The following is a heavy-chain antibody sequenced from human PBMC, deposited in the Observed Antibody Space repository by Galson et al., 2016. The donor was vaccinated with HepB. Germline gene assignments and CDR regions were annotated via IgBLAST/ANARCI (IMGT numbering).Heavy chain of an antibody. V-gene: IGHV1-18*01. Sequence: SVKVSCKASGYTFTSYGISWVRQAPGQGLEWMGWISTYDGDTNYAQNLQGRVTITTDTSTTTAYMELRSLRSDDTAMYYGARDWYCSAGSCYDSFDIWGQGTTVTVSS. D-gene: IGHD2-15*01. CDR1: GYTFTSYG. J-gene: IGHJ3*02. CDR2: ISTYDGDT. CDR3: ARDWYCSAGSCYDSFDI.